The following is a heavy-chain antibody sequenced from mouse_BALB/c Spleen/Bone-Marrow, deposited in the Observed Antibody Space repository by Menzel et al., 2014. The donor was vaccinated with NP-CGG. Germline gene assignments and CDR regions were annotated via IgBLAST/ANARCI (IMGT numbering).Heavy chain of an antibody. CDR3: ASGVTTGWFVY. CDR2: IYPGSGST. V-gene: IGHV1-76*01. CDR1: GYIFTSYW. D-gene: IGHD2-2*01. J-gene: IGHJ3*01. Sequence: QVQLQQSGAELVRPGASVKLSCKTSGYIFTSYWIHWVKQRSGQGLEWIARIYPGSGSTCYNEKFEGKATLTADKSSSTAYMQLSSLKSEDSAVYFCASGVTTGWFVYWGQGTLVTVSA.